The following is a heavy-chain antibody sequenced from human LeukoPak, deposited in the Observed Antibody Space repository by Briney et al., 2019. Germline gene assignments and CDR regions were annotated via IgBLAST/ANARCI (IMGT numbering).Heavy chain of an antibody. V-gene: IGHV3-74*01. J-gene: IGHJ3*01. CDR2: INTDGSST. D-gene: IGHD3-10*01. CDR3: ARDPGGSGIGAFDV. CDR1: GFTFSSYW. Sequence: SGGSLRLSCAASGFTFSSYWMHWVRQAPGKGLVWVSRINTDGSSTSYADSVKGRFTISRDNAKNTLYLQMNSLRGEDTAVYYCARDPGGSGIGAFDVWGQGTMVTVSS.